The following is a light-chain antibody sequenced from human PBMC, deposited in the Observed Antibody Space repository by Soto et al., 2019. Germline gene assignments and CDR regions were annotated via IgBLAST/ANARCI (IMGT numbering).Light chain of an antibody. Sequence: EIVLTQSPATLFVSPGERATLSCRASQSISSLLAWYQQKPGQAPRLLIYSASTRASGIPARFSDSGSGADFTLTISSLQSEDFAVYYCQQYYDWPITFGQGTRLDIK. CDR3: QQYYDWPIT. CDR2: SAS. CDR1: QSISSL. V-gene: IGKV3-15*01. J-gene: IGKJ5*01.